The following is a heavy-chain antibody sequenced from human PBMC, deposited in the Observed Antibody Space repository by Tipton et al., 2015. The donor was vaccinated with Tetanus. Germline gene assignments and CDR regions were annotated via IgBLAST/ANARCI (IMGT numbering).Heavy chain of an antibody. V-gene: IGHV4-30-4*01. Sequence: LRLSCNVSGDSINSGDYYWSWIRQPPGKGLEWIGYIYYSGSTYYNPSLKSRVTISIDTSKNQFSLRLSSVTAADTAVYYCSSSPGNHYLAFFDYWGRGTLVTVSP. CDR1: GDSINSGDYY. CDR2: IYYSGST. CDR3: SSSPGNHYLAFFDY. D-gene: IGHD2/OR15-2a*01. J-gene: IGHJ4*02.